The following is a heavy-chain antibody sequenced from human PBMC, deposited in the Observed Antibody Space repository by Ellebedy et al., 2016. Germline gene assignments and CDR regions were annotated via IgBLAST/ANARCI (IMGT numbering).Heavy chain of an antibody. CDR1: GFPFSTYW. D-gene: IGHD4/OR15-4a*01. Sequence: GESLKISCAASGFPFSTYWMHWVRQVPGEGLVWVSRINSDGTTITYADSVKGRFTISRDNAKNTLFVQMNSLRAEDTAVYYCAKGGGTVVDNWGQGTLVTVSS. CDR2: INSDGTTI. J-gene: IGHJ4*02. V-gene: IGHV3-74*03. CDR3: AKGGGTVVDN.